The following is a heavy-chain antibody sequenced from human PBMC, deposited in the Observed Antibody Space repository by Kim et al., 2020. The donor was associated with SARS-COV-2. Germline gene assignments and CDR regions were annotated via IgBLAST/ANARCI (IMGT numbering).Heavy chain of an antibody. CDR3: ARGGDTAMDPIDY. CDR1: GGSISSYY. J-gene: IGHJ4*02. V-gene: IGHV4-59*13. Sequence: SETLSLTCTVSGGSISSYYWSWIRQPPGKGLEWIGYIYYSGSTNYNPSLKSRVTISVDTSKNQFSLKLSSVTAADTAVYYCARGGDTAMDPIDYWGQGTLVTVSS. CDR2: IYYSGST. D-gene: IGHD5-18*01.